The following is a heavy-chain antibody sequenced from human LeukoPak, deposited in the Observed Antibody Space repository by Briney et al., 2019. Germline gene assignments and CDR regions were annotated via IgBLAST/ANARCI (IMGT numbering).Heavy chain of an antibody. CDR1: GFTFDDYA. V-gene: IGHV3-9*01. Sequence: PGRSLRLSCAASGFTFDDYAMHWVRQAPGEGLEWVSGISWNSGSIGYADSVKGRFTISRDNAKNSLYLQMNSLRAEDTALYYCARHAVVANYYYYIDVWGKGTTVTVSS. CDR2: ISWNSGSI. D-gene: IGHD2-15*01. J-gene: IGHJ6*03. CDR3: ARHAVVANYYYYIDV.